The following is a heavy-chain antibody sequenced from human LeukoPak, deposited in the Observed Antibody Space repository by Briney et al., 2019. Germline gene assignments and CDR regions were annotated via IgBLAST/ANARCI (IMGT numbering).Heavy chain of an antibody. CDR2: INPSSGGT. J-gene: IGHJ5*02. Sequence: GASVKVSCKASGYSFSGYFIHWVRQAHGHGLEWMGWINPSSGGTKYEQKFQGRVTMTRDTSISTAYMELSRLRSDDTAVYFCARVPEITAAYNWFDPWGQGTLVTVSS. V-gene: IGHV1-2*02. CDR1: GYSFSGYF. CDR3: ARVPEITAAYNWFDP. D-gene: IGHD1-20*01.